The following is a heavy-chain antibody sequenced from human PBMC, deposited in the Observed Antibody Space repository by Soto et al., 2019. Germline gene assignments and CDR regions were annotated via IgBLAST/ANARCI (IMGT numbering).Heavy chain of an antibody. J-gene: IGHJ4*01. V-gene: IGHV1-46*01. D-gene: IGHD3-3*01. CDR2: ISTNSGST. CDR3: ARGIEGFLDC. CDR1: GYTFTSYY. Sequence: EASVKVSCKASGYTFTSYYMHWVRQAPGQGLEWMGIISTNSGSTNYAQKLQGRVTMTTDTSTSTAYMELRSLRSDDTAVYYCARGIEGFLDCWGHGTLVTVSS.